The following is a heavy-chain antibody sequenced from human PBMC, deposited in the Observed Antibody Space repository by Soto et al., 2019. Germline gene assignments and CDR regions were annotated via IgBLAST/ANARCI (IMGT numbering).Heavy chain of an antibody. J-gene: IGHJ1*01. CDR3: AKDTGCSGGSCYSGAYFQH. D-gene: IGHD2-15*01. Sequence: SLRLSCAASGFTFDDYAMHWVRQAPGKGLEWVSGISWNSGSIGYADSVKGRFTISRDNAKNSLYLQMNSLRAEDTALYYCAKDTGCSGGSCYSGAYFQHWGQGTLVTVSS. CDR2: ISWNSGSI. CDR1: GFTFDDYA. V-gene: IGHV3-9*01.